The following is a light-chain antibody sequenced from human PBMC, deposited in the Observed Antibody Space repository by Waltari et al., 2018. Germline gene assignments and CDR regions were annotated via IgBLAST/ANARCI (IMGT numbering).Light chain of an antibody. Sequence: EIVMTQSPGILSVSPGERAILPCRASHSVNTNLAWYQQNPGQAPRLLIYGASTRATGIPARFSVSGDGTEFTLTITNLQSEDFAVYYCQQYNNWPQTFGQGTKLELK. J-gene: IGKJ1*01. CDR2: GAS. V-gene: IGKV3-15*01. CDR1: HSVNTN. CDR3: QQYNNWPQT.